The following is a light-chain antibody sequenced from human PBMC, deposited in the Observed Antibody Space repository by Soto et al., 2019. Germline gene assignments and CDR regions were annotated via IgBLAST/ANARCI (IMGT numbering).Light chain of an antibody. V-gene: IGKV1-5*01. J-gene: IGKJ2*01. CDR1: QSISSW. CDR3: QQYNSYPL. Sequence: DIQMTQSPSTLSASVGDRVTITCRASQSISSWLAWYQQKPGKAPKLLIYDASSLESGVPSRFSGSGSGTEFTLTIRSLQPDDFATYYCQQYNSYPLFGQGTKLEIK. CDR2: DAS.